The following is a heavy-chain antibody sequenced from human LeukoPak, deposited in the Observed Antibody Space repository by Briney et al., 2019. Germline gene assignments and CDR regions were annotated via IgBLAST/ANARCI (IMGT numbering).Heavy chain of an antibody. V-gene: IGHV3-23*01. D-gene: IGHD6-6*01. J-gene: IGHJ4*02. CDR2: ISDSGGST. Sequence: GSLRLSCAASGFTFSSYAMSWVRQAPGKGLEWVSGISDSGGSTYYADSVKGRFTISRDNSKNSLYLHMNSLRAEDTAIYYCAKRRVSGGSSKFDYWGQGTLVTVSS. CDR1: GFTFSSYA. CDR3: AKRRVSGGSSKFDY.